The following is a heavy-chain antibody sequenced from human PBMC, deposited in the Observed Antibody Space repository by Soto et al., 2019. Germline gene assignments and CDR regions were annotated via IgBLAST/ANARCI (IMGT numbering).Heavy chain of an antibody. V-gene: IGHV3-30*18. CDR1: GFSFSIYG. CDR2: ISYDGSNK. Sequence: GGSLRLSCVASGFSFSIYGMYWVRQAPGKGLEWVAAISYDGSNKYYVDSVRGRFTISRDNSKNTVYLQMNSLRAEDTAVYYCAKPYSGSPPKNFDYWGQGTLVTVSS. CDR3: AKPYSGSPPKNFDY. D-gene: IGHD1-26*01. J-gene: IGHJ4*01.